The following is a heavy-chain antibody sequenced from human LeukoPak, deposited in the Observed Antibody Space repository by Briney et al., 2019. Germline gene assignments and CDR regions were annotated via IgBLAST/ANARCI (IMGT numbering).Heavy chain of an antibody. Sequence: PGGSLRLSCAASGFTVSSSYMSWVRQAPGKGLEWVSVLYSGGSTYYADSVKGRFTISRDNSKNTLYLQMNSLRAEDTAVYYCARSHRGSNSLSFDIWGQGTKVTLSS. CDR1: GFTVSSSY. CDR2: LYSGGST. D-gene: IGHD1-26*01. CDR3: ARSHRGSNSLSFDI. J-gene: IGHJ3*02. V-gene: IGHV3-53*01.